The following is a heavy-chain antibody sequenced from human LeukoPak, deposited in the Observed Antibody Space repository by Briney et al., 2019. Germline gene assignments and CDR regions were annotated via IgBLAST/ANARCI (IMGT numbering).Heavy chain of an antibody. V-gene: IGHV3-23*01. J-gene: IGHJ4*02. CDR2: ISGSGGST. D-gene: IGHD1-1*01. CDR3: AKDGKNIYNSY. Sequence: PGGSLRLSCVVSGSFSDYYMSWFRQAPGKGLEWVSAISGSGGSTYYADSVKGRFTISRDNSKNTLYLQMNSLRAEDTAVYYCAKDGKNIYNSYRGQGTLVTVSS. CDR1: GSFSDYY.